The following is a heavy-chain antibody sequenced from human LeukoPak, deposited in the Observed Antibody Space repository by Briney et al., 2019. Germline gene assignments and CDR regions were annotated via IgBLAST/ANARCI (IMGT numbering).Heavy chain of an antibody. CDR3: SHRGVLIPYFDY. CDR1: GFSLTTSGVG. J-gene: IGHJ4*02. D-gene: IGHD3-16*01. CDR2: IYWDDDK. V-gene: IGHV2-5*02. Sequence: ESGPTLVKPTQTLTLTCSFSGFSLTTSGVGVGWIRQPPGKALEWLALIYWDDDKRYSPSLKGRLTITKDTSKNQVVLTMTNMDPVDTATYYCSHRGVLIPYFDYWGQGALVTVSS.